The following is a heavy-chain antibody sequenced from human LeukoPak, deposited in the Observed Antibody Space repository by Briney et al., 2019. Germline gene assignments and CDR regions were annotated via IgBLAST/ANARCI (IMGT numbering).Heavy chain of an antibody. D-gene: IGHD2-2*01. CDR2: IKQDGSEK. CDR1: GFTFSSYW. Sequence: GGSLRLSCVASGFTFSSYWMSWVRQAPGKGLEWVANIKQDGSEKYYVDSVKGRFTISRDNAKNSLYLQMNSLRAEDTAVYYCARDCSSTSCYAVGDAFDIWGQGTMVTVSS. CDR3: ARDCSSTSCYAVGDAFDI. V-gene: IGHV3-7*03. J-gene: IGHJ3*02.